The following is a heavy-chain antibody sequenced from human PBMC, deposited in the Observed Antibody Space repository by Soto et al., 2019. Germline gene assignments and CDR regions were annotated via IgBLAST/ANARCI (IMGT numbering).Heavy chain of an antibody. CDR2: INSDGSST. CDR3: ARGELSARRIVAY. CDR1: GFTFSSYC. J-gene: IGHJ4*02. Sequence: EESRRLSCAASGFTFSSYCMHWGRQAPGKELVWVSRINSDGSSTSYADSVKGRFTISRDNAKNTLYLQMNSLRAEDTVVYYCARGELSARRIVAYWGQGTLVPVSS. D-gene: IGHD2-21*01. V-gene: IGHV3-74*01.